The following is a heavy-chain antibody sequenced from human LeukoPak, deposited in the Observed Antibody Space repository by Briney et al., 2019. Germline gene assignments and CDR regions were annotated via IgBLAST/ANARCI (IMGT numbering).Heavy chain of an antibody. D-gene: IGHD2-21*01. J-gene: IGHJ6*03. CDR2: IYTSGST. V-gene: IGHV4-61*02. Sequence: PSQTLSLTCTVSGGSISSGSYYWSWIRQPAGKGLEWIGRIYTSGSTNYNPSLKSRVTISVDTSKNQFSLKLSSVTAADTAVYYCARQHEEGRRGSYYYYYYMDVWGKGTTVTVSS. CDR1: GGSISSGSYY. CDR3: ARQHEEGRRGSYYYYYYMDV.